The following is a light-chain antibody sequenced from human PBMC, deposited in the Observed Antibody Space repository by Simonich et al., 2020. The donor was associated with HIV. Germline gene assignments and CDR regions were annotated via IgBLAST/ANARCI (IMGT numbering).Light chain of an antibody. Sequence: EIVLTQSPGTLSLSPGERATLSCRASQSVSSYLAWYQQKPGQAPRLLLFDASHRATGIPARFRGSGSGTDFTLTISSLEPEDFAVYYCQQRSNWPGTFGQGTRLEIK. J-gene: IGKJ5*01. CDR1: QSVSSY. CDR2: DAS. CDR3: QQRSNWPGT. V-gene: IGKV3-11*01.